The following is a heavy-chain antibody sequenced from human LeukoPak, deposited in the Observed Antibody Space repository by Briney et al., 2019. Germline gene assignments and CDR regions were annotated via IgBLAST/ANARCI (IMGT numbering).Heavy chain of an antibody. CDR2: VHFSGST. CDR1: GGSISSSSYY. V-gene: IGHV4-39*07. Sequence: PSETLSLTCSVSGGSISSSSYYWGWIRQPPGKGLEWIGSVHFSGSTYYNPSLKSRVTISVDTPKNQFSLNLSSVTAADTAVYYCARDPRIVVEPAIHDVFDIWGQGTMVTVSS. D-gene: IGHD2-2*01. CDR3: ARDPRIVVEPAIHDVFDI. J-gene: IGHJ3*02.